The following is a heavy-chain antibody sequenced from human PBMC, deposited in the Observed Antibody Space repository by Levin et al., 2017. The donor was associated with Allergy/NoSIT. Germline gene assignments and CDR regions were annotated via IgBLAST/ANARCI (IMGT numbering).Heavy chain of an antibody. D-gene: IGHD1-1*01. Sequence: GGSLRLSCGASGFIFSNYAMSWVRQAPGKGLEWISAVSHNGVSTYYADSVKGRFTISRDNSINRIYLQMNSLRAEDTAVYFCAKEISSWYDHPFDYWGQGILVTVSS. CDR2: VSHNGVST. CDR1: GFIFSNYA. CDR3: AKEISSWYDHPFDY. V-gene: IGHV3-23*01. J-gene: IGHJ4*02.